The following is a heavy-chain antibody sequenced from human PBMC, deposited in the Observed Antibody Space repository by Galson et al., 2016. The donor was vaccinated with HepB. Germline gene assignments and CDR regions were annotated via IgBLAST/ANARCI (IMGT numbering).Heavy chain of an antibody. V-gene: IGHV4-31*11. Sequence: TLSLTCAVYGGSLSGYYWSWIRQHPGKGLEWIGYIHYSGSTYYNPSLESRVSISVDTSKNQFSLKLSSVTAADTAVYYCARDKNERGYSYGHFDYWGQGALFTVSS. D-gene: IGHD5-18*01. CDR2: IHYSGST. CDR1: GGSLSGYY. J-gene: IGHJ4*02. CDR3: ARDKNERGYSYGHFDY.